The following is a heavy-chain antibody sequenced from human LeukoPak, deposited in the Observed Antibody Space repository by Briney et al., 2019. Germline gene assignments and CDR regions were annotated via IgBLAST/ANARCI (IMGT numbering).Heavy chain of an antibody. V-gene: IGHV1-46*01. D-gene: IGHD2-21*01. CDR1: GYTFTKYL. CDR3: ARPSYCVADNCGYWLDP. Sequence: GASVTVSCKPSGYTFTKYLIHWVRQAPGQGLEWMGTINPQGDITNYAQTFQGRISLTEDTSTSTVYMELLSLTSEDTAVYYCARPSYCVADNCGYWLDPWGPGTLVTVSS. J-gene: IGHJ5*02. CDR2: INPQGDIT.